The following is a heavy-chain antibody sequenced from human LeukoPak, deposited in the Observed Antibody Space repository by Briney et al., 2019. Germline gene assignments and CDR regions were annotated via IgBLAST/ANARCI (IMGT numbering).Heavy chain of an antibody. CDR1: GFTFSDYY. D-gene: IGHD2/OR15-2a*01. V-gene: IGHV3-11*04. Sequence: GGSLRLSCAASGFTFSDYYMNWIRQAPGKGLEWVSYIGGSGSTIYSADSVKGRFTISRDDAKNSLYLQMNSLRAEDTAVYYCVSFYETYWGRGTLVTVSS. J-gene: IGHJ4*02. CDR3: VSFYETY. CDR2: IGGSGSTI.